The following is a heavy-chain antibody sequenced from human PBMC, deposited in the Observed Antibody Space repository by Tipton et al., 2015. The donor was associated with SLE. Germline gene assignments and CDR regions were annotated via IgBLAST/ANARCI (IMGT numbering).Heavy chain of an antibody. Sequence: TLSLTCTVSGGSISSGNYYWTWIRQPAGKGLEWIGYIYYSGSTNYNPSLKSRVTMSVDTSKNQFSLRLTSVTAADTAVYYCARLEDPFGIFGVPKGWFDPWGQGTLVTVSS. CDR3: ARLEDPFGIFGVPKGWFDP. D-gene: IGHD3-3*01. CDR2: IYYSGST. V-gene: IGHV4-61*10. CDR1: GGSISSGNYY. J-gene: IGHJ5*02.